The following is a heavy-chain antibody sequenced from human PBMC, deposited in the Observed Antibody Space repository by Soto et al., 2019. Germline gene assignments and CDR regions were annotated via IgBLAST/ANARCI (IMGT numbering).Heavy chain of an antibody. CDR3: VREASVVISLDY. D-gene: IGHD3-22*01. V-gene: IGHV1-2*02. J-gene: IGHJ4*02. CDR1: GYTFTAYS. CDR2: FNPNSGDT. Sequence: GASVKVSCKASGYTFTAYSMHWVRQAPGQGLEWVGWFNPNSGDTIYAQKFQGRVTLTRDTSIGTAYMELYSLTSDDTAVYYCVREASVVISLDYWGQGTLVTVSS.